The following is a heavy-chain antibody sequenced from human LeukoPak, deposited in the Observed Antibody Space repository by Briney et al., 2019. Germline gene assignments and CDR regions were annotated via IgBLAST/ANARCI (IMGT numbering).Heavy chain of an antibody. J-gene: IGHJ4*02. V-gene: IGHV6-1*01. CDR2: TYYRSKSYN. CDR1: GDSISSNSAA. D-gene: IGHD3-22*01. Sequence: SQTLSLTCALSGDSISSNSAAWLWIRQSPSRGLERLGRTYYRSKSYNYYAESVKSRITINPDTSKNQFSLQLNSVTPEDTAVYYCVRYSSGHGLDYWGQGNLVTVSS. CDR3: VRYSSGHGLDY.